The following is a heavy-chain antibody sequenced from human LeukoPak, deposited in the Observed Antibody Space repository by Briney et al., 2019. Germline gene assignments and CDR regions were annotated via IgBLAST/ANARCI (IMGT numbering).Heavy chain of an antibody. Sequence: GGSLRLSCAASGFTFSSYAMHWVRQAPGKGLEWVAVISHDGGNKYYADSEKGRFTISRDNSKNTLYLQMNSLRAEDTAVYYCARDSTVTTTLDYWGQGTLVTVSS. D-gene: IGHD4-17*01. CDR2: ISHDGGNK. CDR3: ARDSTVTTTLDY. CDR1: GFTFSSYA. J-gene: IGHJ4*02. V-gene: IGHV3-30-3*01.